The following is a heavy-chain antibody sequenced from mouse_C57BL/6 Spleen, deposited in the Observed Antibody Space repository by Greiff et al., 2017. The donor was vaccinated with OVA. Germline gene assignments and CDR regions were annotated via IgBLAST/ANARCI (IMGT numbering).Heavy chain of an antibody. CDR2: IYPRSGNT. CDR3: ARSSFCYGSTYYYAMDY. Sequence: VQLQQSGAELARPGASVKLSCKASGYTFTSYGISWVKQRTGQGLEWIGEIYPRSGNTYYNEKFKGKATLTADKSSSTAYMELRSLTSEDSAVYFCARSSFCYGSTYYYAMDYWGQGTSVTVSS. V-gene: IGHV1-81*01. CDR1: GYTFTSYG. D-gene: IGHD1-1*01. J-gene: IGHJ4*01.